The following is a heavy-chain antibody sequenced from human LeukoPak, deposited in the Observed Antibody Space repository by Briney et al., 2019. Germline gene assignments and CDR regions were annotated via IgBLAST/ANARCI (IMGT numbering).Heavy chain of an antibody. CDR1: GYTFPSYF. V-gene: IGHV1-69*13. D-gene: IGHD4-17*01. Sequence: SVKVSCKASGYTFPSYFMHWVRQAPGQGLEWMGGIIPIFGTANYAQKFQGRVTITADESTSTAYMELSSLRSEDTAVYYCASGATVTNWFDPWGQGTLVTVSS. CDR2: IIPIFGTA. J-gene: IGHJ5*02. CDR3: ASGATVTNWFDP.